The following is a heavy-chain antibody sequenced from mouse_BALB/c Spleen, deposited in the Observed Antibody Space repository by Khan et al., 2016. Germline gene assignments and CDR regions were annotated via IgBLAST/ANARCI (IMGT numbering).Heavy chain of an antibody. D-gene: IGHD2-1*01. Sequence: EVQLQESGPSLVKPSQTLSLTCSVTGDSITSGYWNWIRKFPGNKLQYLGYISYSGSTYYNPSLISRISITRLTSMNQLYLLLKPVTTVDTATYYCASDLLNYFDNRGEGT. CDR1: GDSITSGY. J-gene: IGHJ2*01. V-gene: IGHV3-8*02. CDR3: ASDLLNYFDN. CDR2: ISYSGST.